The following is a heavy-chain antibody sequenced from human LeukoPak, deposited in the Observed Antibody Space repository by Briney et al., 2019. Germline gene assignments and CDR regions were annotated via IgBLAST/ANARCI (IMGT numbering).Heavy chain of an antibody. V-gene: IGHV1-46*01. Sequence: ASVKVSCKASGYTFTSYYMHWVRQAPGQGLEWMGIINPSGGSTSYAQKFQGRVTMTRDTSTSTVYMELSSLRSEDTAVYYCARLRMDHYYDSSGSLAYWGQGTLVTVSS. CDR1: GYTFTSYY. CDR2: INPSGGST. CDR3: ARLRMDHYYDSSGSLAY. D-gene: IGHD3-22*01. J-gene: IGHJ4*02.